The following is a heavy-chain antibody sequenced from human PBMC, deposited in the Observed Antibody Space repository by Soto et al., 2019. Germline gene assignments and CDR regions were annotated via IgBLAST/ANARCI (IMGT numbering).Heavy chain of an antibody. J-gene: IGHJ4*02. CDR1: GGSISSYY. Sequence: PSETLSLTCTVSGGSISSYYWSWIRQPPGKGLEWIGYIYYSGSTNYNPSLKSRVTISVDTSKNQFSLKLSSVTAADTAVYYCARTSDIVVVPGAPYYFDYWGQGTLVTVSS. CDR2: IYYSGST. CDR3: ARTSDIVVVPGAPYYFDY. V-gene: IGHV4-59*08. D-gene: IGHD2-2*01.